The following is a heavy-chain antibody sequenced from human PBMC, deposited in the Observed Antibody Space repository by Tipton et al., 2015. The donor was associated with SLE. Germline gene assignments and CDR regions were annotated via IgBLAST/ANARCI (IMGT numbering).Heavy chain of an antibody. D-gene: IGHD3-10*01. V-gene: IGHV4-59*01. Sequence: LRLSCTVSGASISSYYWSWIRQPPGKGLEWIGYIYYSGNTNYNPSLKNRVTISVDTSKTQFSLKLSSVTAADTAVYYCARGALVQGVIPIVLDIWGQGTMVTVS. CDR3: ARGALVQGVIPIVLDI. CDR2: IYYSGNT. J-gene: IGHJ3*02. CDR1: GASISSYY.